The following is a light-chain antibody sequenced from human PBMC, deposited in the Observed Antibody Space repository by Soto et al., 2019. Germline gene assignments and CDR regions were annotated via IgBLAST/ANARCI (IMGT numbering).Light chain of an antibody. Sequence: DLQMTQSPSTLSASVGDRVTITCRASQSIDRWLAWYQQKPGKAPKLVIYDGSTLESGVPSRFSVSGSGTEFTLTITSLQPDDFATYYCQQYSTYSWTFGQGTKVDI. V-gene: IGKV1-5*01. J-gene: IGKJ1*01. CDR1: QSIDRW. CDR3: QQYSTYSWT. CDR2: DGS.